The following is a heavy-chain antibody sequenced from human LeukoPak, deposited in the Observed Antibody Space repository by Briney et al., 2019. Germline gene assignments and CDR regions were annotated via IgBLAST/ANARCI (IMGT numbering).Heavy chain of an antibody. J-gene: IGHJ4*02. V-gene: IGHV4-30-2*01. CDR1: GGSISSGGYY. Sequence: SQTLSLTCTVSGGSISSGGYYWSWIRQPPGKGLEWIGYIYHSGSTYYNPSLKSRVTISVDTSKNQFSLKLSSVTAADTAVYYCARDGAHTMVRGVLGYTSWGQGTLVTVSS. CDR2: IYHSGST. CDR3: ARDGAHTMVRGVLGYTS. D-gene: IGHD3-10*01.